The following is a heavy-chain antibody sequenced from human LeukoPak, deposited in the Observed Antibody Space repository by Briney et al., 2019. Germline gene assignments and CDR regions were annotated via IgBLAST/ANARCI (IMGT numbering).Heavy chain of an antibody. V-gene: IGHV3-23*01. CDR3: ARGDSSVGWFDP. Sequence: GGSLRLSCAASGFTFNSYAMTWVRQAPGKGLEWVSVISGSGGSTYYADSVKGRFTISRDNSKNTLYLQMNSLRAEDTAVYYCARGDSSVGWFDPWGQGTLVTVSS. CDR2: ISGSGGST. J-gene: IGHJ5*02. CDR1: GFTFNSYA. D-gene: IGHD3-22*01.